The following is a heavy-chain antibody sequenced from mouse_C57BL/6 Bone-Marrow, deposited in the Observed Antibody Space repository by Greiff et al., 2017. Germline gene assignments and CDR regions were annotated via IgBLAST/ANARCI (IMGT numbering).Heavy chain of an antibody. J-gene: IGHJ3*01. CDR1: GFSLTSYA. V-gene: IGHV2-9-1*01. D-gene: IGHD1-1*01. CDR2: IWTGGGT. Sequence: QVQLKESGPGLVAPSQSLSITCTVSGFSLTSYAISWVRQPPGKGLEWLGVIWTGGGTNYNSALKSRLSISKDNSKSQVFLIMNSLQTDDTARCYCARKYQYYGSSYGFAYWGQRTLVTVSA. CDR3: ARKYQYYGSSYGFAY.